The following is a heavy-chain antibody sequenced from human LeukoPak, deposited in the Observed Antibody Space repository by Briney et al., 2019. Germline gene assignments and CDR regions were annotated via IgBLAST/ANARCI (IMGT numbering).Heavy chain of an antibody. CDR2: MNPNSGNT. CDR3: ARGLEKVLWFGDVGVNWFDP. Sequence: ASVKVSCKASGYTFTSYDINWVRQATGQGLEWMGWMNPNSGNTGYAQKFQGRVTMTRNTYISTAYLDLSSLRFEDTAVYYCARGLEKVLWFGDVGVNWFDPWGQGTLVTVSS. J-gene: IGHJ5*02. CDR1: GYTFTSYD. D-gene: IGHD3-10*01. V-gene: IGHV1-8*01.